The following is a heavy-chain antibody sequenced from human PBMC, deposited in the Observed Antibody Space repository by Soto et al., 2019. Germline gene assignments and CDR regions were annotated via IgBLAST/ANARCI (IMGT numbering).Heavy chain of an antibody. CDR2: IYPGDSDT. V-gene: IGHV5-51*01. CDR3: ARTAAAGKYYYGVDV. D-gene: IGHD6-13*01. Sequence: GESLKISSKGSGDSFTSYWIGWVRQMPGKGLEWMGIIYPGDSDTRYSPSFQGQVTISADKSISTAYLQWSSLKASDTAIYYCARTAAAGKYYYGVDVWGQGTTVTVSS. J-gene: IGHJ6*02. CDR1: GDSFTSYW.